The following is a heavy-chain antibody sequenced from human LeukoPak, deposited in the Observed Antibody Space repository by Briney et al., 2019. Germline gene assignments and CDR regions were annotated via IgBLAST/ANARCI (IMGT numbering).Heavy chain of an antibody. D-gene: IGHD5-12*01. CDR2: MYYGGTT. CDR1: GGSIGTSTYY. CDR3: ATGKYSGYYDY. V-gene: IGHV4-39*01. J-gene: IGHJ4*02. Sequence: SETLSLTCTVSGGSIGTSTYYGGWVRQPPGKGLEWIGSMYYGGTTYYNPSLKSRVTLSVDTSKNQFSLRLSTVTAADSAVYFCATGKYSGYYDYWGQGTLVTVSS.